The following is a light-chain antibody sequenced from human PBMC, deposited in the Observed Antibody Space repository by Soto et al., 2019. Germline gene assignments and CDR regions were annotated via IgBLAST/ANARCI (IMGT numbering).Light chain of an antibody. CDR1: QSISSW. CDR2: KAS. Sequence: DIQMTQSPSTLSASVGDRVTITCRASQSISSWLAWNQQKPGKAPKLLIYKASSLESGVPSRFSGSGSGTECTLTISSLQPDDFVTYYCQQYNSYWTFGQGLKVEIK. V-gene: IGKV1-5*03. J-gene: IGKJ1*01. CDR3: QQYNSYWT.